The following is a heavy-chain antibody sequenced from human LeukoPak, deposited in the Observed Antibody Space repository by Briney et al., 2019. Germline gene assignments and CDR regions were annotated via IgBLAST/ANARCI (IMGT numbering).Heavy chain of an antibody. CDR2: INPNSGGT. V-gene: IGHV1-2*02. CDR1: GCTFTGYY. J-gene: IGHJ4*02. Sequence: ASVKASCKASGCTFTGYYMHWVRQAPGQGLGWMGWINPNSGGTNYAQKFQGGVTMTRDTSISTAYMELSRLRSDDTAVYYCARGSKTRIAAAAPYWGQGTLVTVSS. CDR3: ARGSKTRIAAAAPY. D-gene: IGHD6-13*01.